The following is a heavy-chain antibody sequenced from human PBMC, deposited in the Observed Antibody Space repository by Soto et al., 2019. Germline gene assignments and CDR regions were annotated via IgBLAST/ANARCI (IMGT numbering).Heavy chain of an antibody. CDR3: AKDPYSSGWYDYFDY. CDR1: GFTFSDYY. J-gene: IGHJ4*02. CDR2: ISSSGSTI. V-gene: IGHV3-11*01. D-gene: IGHD6-19*01. Sequence: GGSLRLSCAASGFTFSDYYMSWIRQAPGKGLEWVSYISSSGSTIYYADSVKGRFTISRDNAKNSLYLQMNSLRAEDTAVYYCAKDPYSSGWYDYFDYWGQGTLVTVSS.